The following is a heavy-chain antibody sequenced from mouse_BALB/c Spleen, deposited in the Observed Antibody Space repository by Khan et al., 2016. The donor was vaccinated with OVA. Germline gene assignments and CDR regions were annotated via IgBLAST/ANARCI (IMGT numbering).Heavy chain of an antibody. CDR1: GYTFTSYD. V-gene: IGHV1-85*01. J-gene: IGHJ3*01. Sequence: QVRLQQSGAELVKPGASVKLSCKASGYTFTSYDINWVRQRPEQGLEWIGWMFPGDGSTKYNENFKGKATLTTDKSSSTAYMQLSRLTSEDSGAYFCARVGYGGFAYWGQGTLVTVSA. D-gene: IGHD2-14*01. CDR3: ARVGYGGFAY. CDR2: MFPGDGST.